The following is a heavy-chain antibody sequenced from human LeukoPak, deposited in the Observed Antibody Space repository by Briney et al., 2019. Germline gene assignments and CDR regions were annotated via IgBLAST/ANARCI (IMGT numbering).Heavy chain of an antibody. V-gene: IGHV3-30*03. CDR3: AAGYFDWHY. D-gene: IGHD3-9*01. CDR2: ISYDGTIK. Sequence: PGGSLRLSCAASGFTFSSYGMHWVRQAPGKGLDWVALISYDGTIKYYADSVKGRFTISRDNSKSTVYLQMNRLRGEDTAMYYCAAGYFDWHYWGQGILVTVSS. J-gene: IGHJ4*02. CDR1: GFTFSSYG.